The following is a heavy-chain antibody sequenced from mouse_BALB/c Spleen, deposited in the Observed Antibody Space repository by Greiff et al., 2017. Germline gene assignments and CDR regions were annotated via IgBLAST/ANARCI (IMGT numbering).Heavy chain of an antibody. Sequence: EVQLQESGPGLVKPSQSLSLTCTVTGYSITSDYAWNWIRQFPGNKLEWMGYISYSGSTSYNPSLKSRISITRDTSKNQFFLQLNSVTTEDTATYYCARGPMGAMDYWGQGTSVTVSS. CDR3: ARGPMGAMDY. J-gene: IGHJ4*01. D-gene: IGHD6-5*01. CDR1: GYSITSDYA. CDR2: ISYSGST. V-gene: IGHV3-2*02.